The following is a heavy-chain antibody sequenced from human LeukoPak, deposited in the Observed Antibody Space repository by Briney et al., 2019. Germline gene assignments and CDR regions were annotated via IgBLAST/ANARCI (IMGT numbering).Heavy chain of an antibody. J-gene: IGHJ4*02. D-gene: IGHD2-2*01. CDR2: INHSGST. V-gene: IGHV4-34*01. CDR1: GFTFTTYW. Sequence: GSLRLSCAASGFTFTTYWLGWVRQPPGKGLEWIGEINHSGSTNYNPSLKSRVTISVDTSKNQFSLKLSSVAAADTAVYYCARVDCNSTSCWEYWGQGTLVTVSS. CDR3: ARVDCNSTSCWEY.